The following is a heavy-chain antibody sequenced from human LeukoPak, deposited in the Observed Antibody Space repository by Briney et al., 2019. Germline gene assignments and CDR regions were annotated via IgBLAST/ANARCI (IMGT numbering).Heavy chain of an antibody. CDR3: ARQPLRFIGGGFDY. J-gene: IGHJ4*02. V-gene: IGHV4-39*01. Sequence: SETLSLTCTVSGGSISSSSYYWGWIRQPPGKGLEWIGSIYYSGSTYYNPSLKSRVTISVDTSKNQFSLKLSSVTAADTAVYYCARQPLRFIGGGFDYWGQGTLVTVSS. D-gene: IGHD3-3*01. CDR1: GGSISSSSYY. CDR2: IYYSGST.